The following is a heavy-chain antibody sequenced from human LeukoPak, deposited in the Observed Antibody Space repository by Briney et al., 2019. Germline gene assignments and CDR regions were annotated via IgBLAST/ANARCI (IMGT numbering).Heavy chain of an antibody. V-gene: IGHV3-23*01. Sequence: GGSLRLSCAASGFTFSSYAMSWVRQAPGKGLEWVSAISGSGGSTYYADSVKGRFTISRDNSKNTLYLQMNSLRAEDTAVYYCAKAQYYYDGSGYFDYWGQGTLVTVSS. CDR1: GFTFSSYA. D-gene: IGHD3-22*01. CDR2: ISGSGGST. J-gene: IGHJ4*02. CDR3: AKAQYYYDGSGYFDY.